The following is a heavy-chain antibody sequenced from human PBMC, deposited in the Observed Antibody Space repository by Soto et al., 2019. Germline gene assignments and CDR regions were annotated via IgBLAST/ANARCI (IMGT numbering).Heavy chain of an antibody. CDR3: AREIQLDVASQSDH. J-gene: IGHJ4*02. CDR2: IYHSGHA. D-gene: IGHD5-18*01. CDR1: GARITGPTYY. Sequence: QLQLRESGPGLVKPSETLSLTCSVSGARITGPTYYWGWIRPPPGTGQEWIGSIYHSGHAHYRASINIRPTISVDTSNNQYSLRLTSVTATDTAVYYCAREIQLDVASQSDHWGQGILVTVSS. V-gene: IGHV4-39*02.